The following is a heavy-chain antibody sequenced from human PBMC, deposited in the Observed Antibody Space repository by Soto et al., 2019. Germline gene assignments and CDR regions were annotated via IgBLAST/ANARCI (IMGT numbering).Heavy chain of an antibody. V-gene: IGHV1-2*06. CDR1: GYTFIGYY. Sequence: QVQLVQSGAEVKKPGASVKVSCKASGYTFIGYYIHWVRQAPGQGLEWMGRINPRSGDTTYAQKFQGRLTMTRDTSISTAYMGLSSLRSDDTAVYYCGRDGVGATPLGWFDPWGQGSLVTVSS. CDR2: INPRSGDT. CDR3: GRDGVGATPLGWFDP. J-gene: IGHJ5*02. D-gene: IGHD1-26*01.